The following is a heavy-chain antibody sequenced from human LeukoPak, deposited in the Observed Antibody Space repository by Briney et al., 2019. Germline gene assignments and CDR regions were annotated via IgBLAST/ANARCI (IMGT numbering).Heavy chain of an antibody. V-gene: IGHV4-34*01. Sequence: SETLSLTCAVYGGSFSGYYWSWIRQPPGKGLEWIGEINHSGSTNYNPSLKSRVTISVDTSKNQFSLKLRSVTAADTAVYYCARVSSIAVAGETDYWGQGTLVTVSS. D-gene: IGHD6-19*01. CDR3: ARVSSIAVAGETDY. CDR2: INHSGST. CDR1: GGSFSGYY. J-gene: IGHJ4*02.